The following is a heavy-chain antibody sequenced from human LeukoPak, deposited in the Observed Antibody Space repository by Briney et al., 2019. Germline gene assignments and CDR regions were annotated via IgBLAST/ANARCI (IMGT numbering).Heavy chain of an antibody. CDR3: ARGHCSGGSCYPGDY. Sequence: ASVKVSCKASGGTFSSYAISWVRQSPGQGLEWMGRIIPILGIANCAQKFQGRVTITADKSTSTAYMELSSLRSEDTAVYYCARGHCSGGSCYPGDYWGQGTLVTVSS. CDR1: GGTFSSYA. J-gene: IGHJ4*02. V-gene: IGHV1-69*04. CDR2: IIPILGIA. D-gene: IGHD2-15*01.